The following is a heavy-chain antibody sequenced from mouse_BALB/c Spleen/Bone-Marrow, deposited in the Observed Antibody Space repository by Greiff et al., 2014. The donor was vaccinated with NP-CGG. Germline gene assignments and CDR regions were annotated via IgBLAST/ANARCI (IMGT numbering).Heavy chain of an antibody. J-gene: IGHJ3*01. CDR2: IRNKANGYAT. CDR3: ARDYGNYVRFAY. CDR1: GLTFTDYY. Sequence: EVQVVESGGGLVQPGGSLRLSCATSGLTFTDYYMSWVRQPPGKALEWLGFIRNKANGYATEYSASVKGRFTISRDNSQSILYLQMNTLRAEDSATYYCARDYGNYVRFAYWGQGTLVTVSA. D-gene: IGHD2-1*01. V-gene: IGHV7-3*02.